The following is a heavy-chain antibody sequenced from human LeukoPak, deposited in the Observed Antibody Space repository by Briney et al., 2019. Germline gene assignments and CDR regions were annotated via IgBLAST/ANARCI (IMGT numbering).Heavy chain of an antibody. V-gene: IGHV3-30*01. Sequence: PGGSLRLSCAASGFTFSSYAMHWVRQAPGKGLEWVAVISYDGSNKYYADSVKGRFTISRDNSKNTLYLQMNSLRAEDTAVYYCARDRGSGPGRGFDTWGQGTMVTVSS. CDR2: ISYDGSNK. J-gene: IGHJ3*02. CDR3: ARDRGSGPGRGFDT. CDR1: GFTFSSYA. D-gene: IGHD6-19*01.